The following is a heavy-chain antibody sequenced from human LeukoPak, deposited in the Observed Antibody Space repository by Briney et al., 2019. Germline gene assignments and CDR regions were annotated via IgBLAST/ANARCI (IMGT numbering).Heavy chain of an antibody. CDR3: ARRNEVSWFNTDAFDI. J-gene: IGHJ3*02. V-gene: IGHV3-11*01. CDR2: ISSSGSTI. Sequence: GGSLRLSCAASGFTFSDYYMSWIRQAPGKGLEWVSYISSSGSTIYYAGSVKGRFTISRDNAKNSLYLQMNSLRAEDTAVYYCARRNEVSWFNTDAFDIWGQGTMVTVSS. CDR1: GFTFSDYY. D-gene: IGHD1-1*01.